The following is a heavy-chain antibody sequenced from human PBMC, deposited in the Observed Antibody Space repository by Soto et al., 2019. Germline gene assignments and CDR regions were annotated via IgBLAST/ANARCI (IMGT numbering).Heavy chain of an antibody. CDR3: AREGGSGRIDY. J-gene: IGHJ4*02. CDR2: IYYSGST. V-gene: IGHV4-61*08. Sequence: SETLSLTCTVSGGSISSGDYYWSWIRQPPGKGLEWIGYIYYSGSTNYNPSLKSRVTMSVDTSKNQFSLKLSSVTAADTAVYYCAREGGSGRIDYWGQGTLVTVSS. D-gene: IGHD2-15*01. CDR1: GGSISSGDYY.